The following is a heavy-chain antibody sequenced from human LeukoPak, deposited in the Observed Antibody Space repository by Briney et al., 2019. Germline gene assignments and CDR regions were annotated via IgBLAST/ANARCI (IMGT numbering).Heavy chain of an antibody. CDR3: AYDSSGYYYTPGDY. Sequence: GRSLRLSCAASGFTFSSYGMHWVRQAPGKGLESVAVISYDGSDKNYADSVKGRFTISRDNSKNTLYLQMNSLRAEDTAVYYCAYDSSGYYYTPGDYWGQGTLVTVSS. CDR2: ISYDGSDK. J-gene: IGHJ4*02. D-gene: IGHD3-22*01. V-gene: IGHV3-30*18. CDR1: GFTFSSYG.